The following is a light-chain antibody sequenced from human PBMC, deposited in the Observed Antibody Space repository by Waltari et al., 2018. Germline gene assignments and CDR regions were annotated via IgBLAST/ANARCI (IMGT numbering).Light chain of an antibody. CDR1: TLPKEY. Sequence: SYGLTQAPSVSVSPGQTARITCSGDTLPKEYAYWYQQKPGQAPVLVIYKDSERPSGIPERFSVSRAGTTVALTINGVQAEDEAEYYCQSSDSSGSYVLFGGGTKLTVL. J-gene: IGLJ3*02. V-gene: IGLV3-25*03. CDR2: KDS. CDR3: QSSDSSGSYVL.